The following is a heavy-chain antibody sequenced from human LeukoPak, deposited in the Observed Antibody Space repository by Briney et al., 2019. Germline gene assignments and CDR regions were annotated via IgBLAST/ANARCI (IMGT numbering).Heavy chain of an antibody. D-gene: IGHD3-22*01. Sequence: GGSLRLSCAASGFTFSSYWMCWVRQAPGKGLEWVANIKQDGSEKYYVDSVKGRFTISRDNAKNSLYLQMNSLRAEDTAVYYCAREDSSGYYYDSVYWGQGTLVTVSS. CDR1: GFTFSSYW. CDR3: AREDSSGYYYDSVY. V-gene: IGHV3-7*01. CDR2: IKQDGSEK. J-gene: IGHJ4*02.